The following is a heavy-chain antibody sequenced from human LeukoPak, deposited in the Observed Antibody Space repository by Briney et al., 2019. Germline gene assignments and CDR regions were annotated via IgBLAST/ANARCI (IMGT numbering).Heavy chain of an antibody. CDR2: MNPNSGNT. J-gene: IGHJ6*03. CDR1: GYTFTSYD. CDR3: ARDGVRIAHYYYYYMDV. V-gene: IGHV1-8*01. D-gene: IGHD2-21*01. Sequence: GASVKVSCKASGYTFTSYDINWVRQATGQGLEWMGWMNPNSGNTGYAQKFQGRVTMTRNTSISTAYMELSSLRSEDTAVYYCARDGVRIAHYYYYYMDVWGKGTTVTVSS.